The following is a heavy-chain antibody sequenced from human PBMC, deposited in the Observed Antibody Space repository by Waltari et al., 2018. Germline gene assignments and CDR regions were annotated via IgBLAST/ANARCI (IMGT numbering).Heavy chain of an antibody. J-gene: IGHJ4*02. CDR2: VNNSGTT. Sequence: QVQLQQWGAGLLKPSETLSLTCAVYGESFSGYFWSWIRQPPGKGLEWIGEVNNSGTTNCNSSLKGRVTIEVDTSKNQFSLRLSSVTAADTALYYCARGSRGRAYNILTDYSYYFDCWGQGTLVTVSS. CDR3: ARGSRGRAYNILTDYSYYFDC. CDR1: GESFSGYF. V-gene: IGHV4-34*01. D-gene: IGHD3-9*01.